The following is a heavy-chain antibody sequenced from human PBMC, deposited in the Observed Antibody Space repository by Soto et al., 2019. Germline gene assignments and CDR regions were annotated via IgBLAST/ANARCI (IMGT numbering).Heavy chain of an antibody. D-gene: IGHD1-1*01. J-gene: IGHJ3*02. CDR1: AGSISSPGYY. CDR3: ARGASATTARGAFGI. V-gene: IGHV4-31*03. Sequence: QVQLQESGPGLMKPSQTLSLTCSVSAGSISSPGYYWSWIRQHPGKGLEWLGYIFHTGSTDYNPSLKSRLTMSVDTFKNQFSLQFTSVTAADTGLDYCARGASATTARGAFGIWGQGTMVTVSS. CDR2: IFHTGST.